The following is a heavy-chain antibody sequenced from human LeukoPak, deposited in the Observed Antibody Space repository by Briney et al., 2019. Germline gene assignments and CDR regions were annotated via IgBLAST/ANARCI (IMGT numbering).Heavy chain of an antibody. CDR2: ISGSGGST. V-gene: IGHV3-23*01. CDR1: GFTFSSYA. Sequence: GGSLRLSCAASGFTFSSYAMSWVRQAPGKGLEWVSAISGSGGSTYSADSVKGRFTISRDNSKNTLYLQMNSLRAEDTAVYYCARLRAGFFDYWGQGTLVTVSS. J-gene: IGHJ4*02. D-gene: IGHD6-13*01. CDR3: ARLRAGFFDY.